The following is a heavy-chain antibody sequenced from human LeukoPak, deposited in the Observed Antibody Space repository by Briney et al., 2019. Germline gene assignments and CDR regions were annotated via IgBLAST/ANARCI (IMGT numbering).Heavy chain of an antibody. D-gene: IGHD6-19*01. Sequence: QSGGSLRLSCAASGFSVSSNYVSWVRQAPGKGLEWVSVIYSGGTTYYADSVKGRFTISRDNSKNTLYLQMNSLRAEDTAVYYCAKAPAVAGSPFDYWGQGTLVTVSS. CDR2: IYSGGTT. CDR1: GFSVSSNY. J-gene: IGHJ4*02. CDR3: AKAPAVAGSPFDY. V-gene: IGHV3-53*01.